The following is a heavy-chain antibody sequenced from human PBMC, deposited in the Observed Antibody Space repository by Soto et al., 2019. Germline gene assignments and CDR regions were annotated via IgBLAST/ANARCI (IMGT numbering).Heavy chain of an antibody. CDR3: ARNEGPARAWFDP. CDR1: GGSFSGYY. CDR2: INHSGST. Sequence: SETLSLTCAVYGGSFSGYYWSWIRQPPGKGLEWIGEINHSGSTNYNPSLKSRVTISVDTSKNQFSLKLSSVTTADTAVYYCARNEGPARAWFDPWGQGTLVTVSS. J-gene: IGHJ5*02. V-gene: IGHV4-34*01. D-gene: IGHD6-6*01.